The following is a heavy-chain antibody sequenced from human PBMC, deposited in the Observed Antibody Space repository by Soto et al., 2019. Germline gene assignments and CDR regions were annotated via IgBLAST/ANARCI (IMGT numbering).Heavy chain of an antibody. D-gene: IGHD3-3*01. J-gene: IGHJ5*02. Sequence: PSETLSLTCTVTGGAIIGYYWTWIRQSDGEGLEWIGRIYSSGSTNYNPSLKSRVTISLDTSMNYFSLRLSSVTAADTAVYYCARGQRFSDWFDPWGQGTLVTVSS. V-gene: IGHV4-4*07. CDR3: ARGQRFSDWFDP. CDR1: GGAIIGYY. CDR2: IYSSGST.